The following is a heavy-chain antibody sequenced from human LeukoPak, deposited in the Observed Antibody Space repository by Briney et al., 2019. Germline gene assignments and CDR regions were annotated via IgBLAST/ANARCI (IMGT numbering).Heavy chain of an antibody. Sequence: SETLSLTCTVSGGSITGSHWSWLRQSAGKGLEWIGRIYSSGTTNYNPSLKSRVTMSLDTSKNQFSLRLSSVTAADTAVYYCARGAYSFDYWGQGSVVAVSS. CDR3: ARGAYSFDY. CDR2: IYSSGTT. V-gene: IGHV4-4*07. CDR1: GGSITGSH. J-gene: IGHJ4*02.